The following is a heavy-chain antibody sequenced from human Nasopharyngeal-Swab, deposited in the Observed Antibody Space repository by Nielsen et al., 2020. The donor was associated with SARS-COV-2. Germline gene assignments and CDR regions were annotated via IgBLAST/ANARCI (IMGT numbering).Heavy chain of an antibody. D-gene: IGHD3-22*01. V-gene: IGHV1-46*01. CDR3: ARDVGGDSSGYSVAYRGEPLDY. CDR2: INPSDGST. Sequence: ASVKVSCKASGYSFTSYYMHWVRRAPGQGLEWLGIINPSDGSTSNAQKFQGRVTVTRDTSTSTVYMELSSLRSEDTAVYYCARDVGGDSSGYSVAYRGEPLDYWGQGTLVTVSS. J-gene: IGHJ4*02. CDR1: GYSFTSYY.